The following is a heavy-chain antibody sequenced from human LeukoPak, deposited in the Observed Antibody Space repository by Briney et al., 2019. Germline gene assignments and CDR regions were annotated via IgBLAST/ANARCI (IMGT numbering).Heavy chain of an antibody. V-gene: IGHV4-61*09. D-gene: IGHD6-13*01. J-gene: IGHJ4*02. CDR3: ARGRYVTTRGGAAAGFLDY. CDR2: IYTSGNA. CDR1: GDSINSDHYF. Sequence: SETLSLTCTVSGDSINSDHYFWTWIRQPAGKGLEWLGHIYTSGNANYKSSLQSRLTISLDTSKNQFSLKMNSVTAADTAVYYCARGRYVTTRGGAAAGFLDYWGQGTLVTVST.